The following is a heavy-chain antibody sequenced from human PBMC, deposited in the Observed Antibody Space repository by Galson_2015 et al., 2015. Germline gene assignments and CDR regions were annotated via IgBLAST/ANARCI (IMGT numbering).Heavy chain of an antibody. CDR2: VSDTGSKT. Sequence: SLRLSCAASGFIFSSLAMSWVRQAPGKGLEWVASVSDTGSKTYYADSVKGRLTISRDNSKNTVYPQIISLRAEDTAVYYCARGGGGSFDYWGQGTLVTVSS. V-gene: IGHV3-23*01. CDR3: ARGGGGSFDY. J-gene: IGHJ4*02. CDR1: GFIFSSLA. D-gene: IGHD2-15*01.